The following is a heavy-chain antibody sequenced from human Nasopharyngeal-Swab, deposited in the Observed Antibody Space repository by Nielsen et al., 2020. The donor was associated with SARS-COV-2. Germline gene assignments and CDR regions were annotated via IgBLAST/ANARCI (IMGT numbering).Heavy chain of an antibody. J-gene: IGHJ4*02. CDR1: GGSISSYY. CDR3: ARHSQGSGYYDSSGYYKPFDY. D-gene: IGHD3-22*01. V-gene: IGHV4-59*13. Sequence: SETLSLTCTVSGGSISSYYWSWIRQPPGKGLEWIGYIYYSGSTNYNPSLKSRVTISVDTSKNQFSLKLSSVTAADTAVYYCARHSQGSGYYDSSGYYKPFDYWGQGTLVTVSS. CDR2: IYYSGST.